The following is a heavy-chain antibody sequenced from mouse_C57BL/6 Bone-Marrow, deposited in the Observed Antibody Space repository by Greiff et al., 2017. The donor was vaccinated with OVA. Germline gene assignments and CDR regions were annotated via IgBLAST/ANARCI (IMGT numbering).Heavy chain of an antibody. V-gene: IGHV14-1*01. CDR3: TTPLYYGSRGFDV. CDR2: IDPEDGDT. J-gene: IGHJ1*03. CDR1: GFNIKDYY. D-gene: IGHD1-1*01. Sequence: VQLQQSGAELVRPGASVKLSCTASGFNIKDYYMHWVKQRPEQGLEWIGRIDPEDGDTEYAPKFQGKATMTADTSSNTAYLQLSSLTSEDTAVYYCTTPLYYGSRGFDVWGTGTTVTVSS.